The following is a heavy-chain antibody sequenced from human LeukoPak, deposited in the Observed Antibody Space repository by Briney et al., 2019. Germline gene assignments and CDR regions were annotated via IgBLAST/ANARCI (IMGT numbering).Heavy chain of an antibody. CDR3: ARLISTSSSRFSDY. CDR1: GFTFSSYA. Sequence: GGSLRLSCAASGFTFSSYAMSWVRQAPGKGLEWVTAISISGENTYYADSVKGRFTISRDTSRNTLYLQMHSLRAEDTAVYYCARLISTSSSRFSDYWGQGTLVTVSS. V-gene: IGHV3-23*01. CDR2: ISISGENT. D-gene: IGHD6-6*01. J-gene: IGHJ4*02.